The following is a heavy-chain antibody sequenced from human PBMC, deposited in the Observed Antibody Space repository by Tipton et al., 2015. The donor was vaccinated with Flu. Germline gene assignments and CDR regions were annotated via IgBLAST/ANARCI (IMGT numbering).Heavy chain of an antibody. Sequence: LRLSCTVSGGSISSYYWSWIRQPPGKGLEWIGYIYYSGSTNYNPSLKSRVTISVDTSKNQFSLKLSSVTAADTAVYYCARLESWYPYYWGQGTLVTVSS. J-gene: IGHJ4*02. CDR2: IYYSGST. D-gene: IGHD1-14*01. V-gene: IGHV4-59*01. CDR3: ARLESWYPYY. CDR1: GGSISSYY.